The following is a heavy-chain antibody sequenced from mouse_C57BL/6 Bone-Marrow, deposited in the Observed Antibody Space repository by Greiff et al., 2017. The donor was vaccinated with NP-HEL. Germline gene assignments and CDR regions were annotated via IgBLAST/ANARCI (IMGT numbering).Heavy chain of an antibody. D-gene: IGHD1-1*01. V-gene: IGHV1-81*01. J-gene: IGHJ2*01. CDR2: IYPRSGNT. CDR1: GYTFTSYG. Sequence: QVQLQQSGAELARPGASVKLSCKASGYTFTSYGISWVKQRTGQGLEWIGEIYPRSGNTYYNEKFKGKATLTAAKSSSTAYMELRSLTAEDSAVYFCARGPFYYYGSSSCFDYWGQGTTLTVSS. CDR3: ARGPFYYYGSSSCFDY.